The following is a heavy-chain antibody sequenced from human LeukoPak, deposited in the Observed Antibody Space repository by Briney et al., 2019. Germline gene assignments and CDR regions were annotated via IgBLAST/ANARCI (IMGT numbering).Heavy chain of an antibody. CDR1: GFTFSSYW. Sequence: PGGSLGLSCAASGFTFSSYWMNWARQAPGKGLEWVASINHNGNVNYYVDSVKGRFTIFRDNAKNSLYLQMSNLRAEDTAVYFCARGGGLDVWGQGATVTVSS. CDR2: INHNGNVN. V-gene: IGHV3-7*03. CDR3: ARGGGLDV. D-gene: IGHD3-16*01. J-gene: IGHJ6*02.